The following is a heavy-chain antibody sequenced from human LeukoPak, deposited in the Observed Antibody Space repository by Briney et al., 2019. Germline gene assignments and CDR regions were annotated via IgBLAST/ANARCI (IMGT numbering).Heavy chain of an antibody. CDR2: IYYSGSS. D-gene: IGHD3-3*01. CDR1: GGSISSYY. CDR3: ARDFWSGYQTLWFDP. Sequence: TSETLSLTCTVSGGSISSYYWSWIRQPPGKGLEWIGYIYYSGSSNYNPSLKSRVTISVDTSKNQFSLKLSSVTAADTAVYYCARDFWSGYQTLWFDPWGQGTLVTVSS. J-gene: IGHJ5*02. V-gene: IGHV4-59*01.